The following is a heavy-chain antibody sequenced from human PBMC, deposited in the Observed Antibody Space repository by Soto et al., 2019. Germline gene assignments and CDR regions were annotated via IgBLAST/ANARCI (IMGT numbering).Heavy chain of an antibody. CDR3: ARDLTISSTDGPLDP. CDR1: GGSLSRYY. J-gene: IGHJ5*02. Sequence: PSGTLSLTCTVSGGSLSRYYWTWIREPPVKGLELIGDIHSTGSTNYNPSLKSRVTILLGTCTSQFSLKVSSVTAADTAVYYCARDLTISSTDGPLDPWGHGTLVTVSS. D-gene: IGHD1-1*01. CDR2: IHSTGST. V-gene: IGHV4-59*01.